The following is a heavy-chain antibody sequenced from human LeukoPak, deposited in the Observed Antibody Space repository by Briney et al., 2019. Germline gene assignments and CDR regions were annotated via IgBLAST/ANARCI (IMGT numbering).Heavy chain of an antibody. Sequence: PGRSLRLSCAASGFTFSSYGMHWVRQAPGKGLEWVAAIWYDGSNKYYADSVKGRFTISRDNSKNTLYLQMNSLRAVDTAVYYCASTSGWYEPIDYWGQGTLVTVSS. CDR1: GFTFSSYG. J-gene: IGHJ4*02. V-gene: IGHV3-33*01. D-gene: IGHD6-19*01. CDR3: ASTSGWYEPIDY. CDR2: IWYDGSNK.